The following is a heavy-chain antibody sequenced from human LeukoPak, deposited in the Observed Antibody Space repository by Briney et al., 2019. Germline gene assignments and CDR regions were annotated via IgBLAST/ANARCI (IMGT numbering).Heavy chain of an antibody. D-gene: IGHD3-22*01. CDR3: ARAYTPHYDSSGYYYDDAFDI. V-gene: IGHV4-59*01. CDR1: GGSISSYY. Sequence: SETLSLTCTVSGGSISSYYWSWIRQPPGKGLGWIGYIYYSGSTNYNPSLKSRVTISVDTSKNQFSLKLSSVTAADTAVYYCARAYTPHYDSSGYYYDDAFDIWGQGTMVTVSS. CDR2: IYYSGST. J-gene: IGHJ3*02.